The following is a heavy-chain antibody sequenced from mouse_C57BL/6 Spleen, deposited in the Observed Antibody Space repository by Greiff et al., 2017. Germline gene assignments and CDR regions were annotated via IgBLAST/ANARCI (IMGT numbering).Heavy chain of an antibody. CDR1: GFSLTSYG. Sequence: VQRVESGPGLVAPSQSLSITCTVSGFSLTSYGVDWVRQSPGKGLEWLGVIWGVGSTNYNSALKSRLSISKDNSKSQVFLKMTSLQTDDTAMYYCASLSNSLAYWGQGTLVTVSA. J-gene: IGHJ3*01. D-gene: IGHD2-5*01. CDR3: ASLSNSLAY. V-gene: IGHV2-6*01. CDR2: IWGVGST.